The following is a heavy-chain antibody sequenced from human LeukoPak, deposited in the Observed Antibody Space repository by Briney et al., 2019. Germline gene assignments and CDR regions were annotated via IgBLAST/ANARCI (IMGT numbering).Heavy chain of an antibody. CDR1: GFTFDDYA. J-gene: IGHJ6*02. V-gene: IGHV3-9*01. CDR2: IDWRSGSI. CDR3: ARGNTLKDDSFYHGMDV. Sequence: GRSLRLSCAASGFTFDDYAMFWVRQVPVKGLEWVAGIDWRSGSIGYADSAQGRFTISRDNAKKSLSLQMSSLRPEDTALYYCARGNTLKDDSFYHGMDVWGPGTTVIVSS. D-gene: IGHD1/OR15-1a*01.